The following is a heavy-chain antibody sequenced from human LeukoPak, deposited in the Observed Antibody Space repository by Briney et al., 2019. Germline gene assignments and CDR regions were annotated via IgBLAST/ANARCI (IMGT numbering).Heavy chain of an antibody. D-gene: IGHD4-11*01. J-gene: IGHJ6*02. Sequence: GGSLRLSCAASGFTVSSNYMSWVRQAPGKGLEWVSLIYSGGNTYYADSVKGRFTISRDNSKNTLYLQMNSLRAEDTAVYYCARDDYSKLGYYYGMAVWGQGTTVTVSS. CDR3: ARDDYSKLGYYYGMAV. CDR1: GFTVSSNY. CDR2: IYSGGNT. V-gene: IGHV3-53*01.